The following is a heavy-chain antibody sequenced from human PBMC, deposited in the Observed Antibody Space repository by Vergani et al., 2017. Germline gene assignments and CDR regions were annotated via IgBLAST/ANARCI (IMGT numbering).Heavy chain of an antibody. V-gene: IGHV1-69*11. CDR3: AKSGYCSGGSCPFDY. CDR1: GGTFSSYA. D-gene: IGHD2-15*01. Sequence: QVQLVQSGAEVKKPGSSVKVSCKASGGTFSSYAISWVRQAPGQGLEWMGRIIPILGTANYAQKFQGRVTITADESTSTAYMELSSLRSEDTAVYYCAKSGYCSGGSCPFDYWGQGTLVTVSS. J-gene: IGHJ4*02. CDR2: IIPILGTA.